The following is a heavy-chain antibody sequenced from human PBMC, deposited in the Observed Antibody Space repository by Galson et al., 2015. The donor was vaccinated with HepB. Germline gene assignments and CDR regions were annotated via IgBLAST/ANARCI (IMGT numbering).Heavy chain of an antibody. CDR3: AKDLRDSAALGFDP. V-gene: IGHV3-9*01. D-gene: IGHD2-15*01. Sequence: SLRLSCAASGFTFDDYAMHWVRQAPGKGLEWVSGISWNSGSIGYADSVKGRFTISRDNAKNSLYLQMNSLRAEDTALYYCAKDLRDSAALGFDPWGQGTLVTVSS. CDR2: ISWNSGSI. CDR1: GFTFDDYA. J-gene: IGHJ5*02.